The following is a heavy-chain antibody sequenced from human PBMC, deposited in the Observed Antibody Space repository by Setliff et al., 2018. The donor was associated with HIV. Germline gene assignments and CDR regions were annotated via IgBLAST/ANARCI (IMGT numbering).Heavy chain of an antibody. CDR1: GGSFSGYY. D-gene: IGHD4-17*01. Sequence: PSETLSLTCAVYGGSFSGYYWSWIRQPPGKGLEWIGTVSYSGSTNYNPSLKSRVTISVDTSESQFSLKLSSVTAADTAVYYCSTFYGPGLWGRGTLVTVSS. J-gene: IGHJ2*01. CDR3: STFYGPGL. CDR2: VSYSGST. V-gene: IGHV4-59*01.